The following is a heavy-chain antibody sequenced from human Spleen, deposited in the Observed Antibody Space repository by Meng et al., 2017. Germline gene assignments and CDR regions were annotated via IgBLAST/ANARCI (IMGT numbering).Heavy chain of an antibody. Sequence: EVQLVESGGGLVQPGGSLRLSCAASGFTVSSNYMSWVRQAPGKGLEWVSAIYSAGSTYYADSVKGRFTMSRDNAKNTLYLQMNSLRAEDTAAYYCARGRVVVAATPSDYWGQGTLVTVSS. CDR1: GFTVSSNY. J-gene: IGHJ4*02. D-gene: IGHD2-15*01. V-gene: IGHV3-66*01. CDR3: ARGRVVVAATPSDY. CDR2: IYSAGST.